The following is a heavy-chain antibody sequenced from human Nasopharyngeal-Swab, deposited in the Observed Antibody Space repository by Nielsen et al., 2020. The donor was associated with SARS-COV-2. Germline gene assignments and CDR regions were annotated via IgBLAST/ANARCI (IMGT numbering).Heavy chain of an antibody. CDR2: IKQDGSEK. Sequence: ETLSLTCAASGFTFSSYAMSWVRQAPGKGLEWVANIKQDGSEKYYVDSVKGRFTVSRDNAKNSLYLQMNSLRAEDTAVYYCARDYYGSGTYLYYWGQGTLVTVSS. J-gene: IGHJ4*02. D-gene: IGHD3-10*01. CDR3: ARDYYGSGTYLYY. V-gene: IGHV3-7*01. CDR1: GFTFSSYA.